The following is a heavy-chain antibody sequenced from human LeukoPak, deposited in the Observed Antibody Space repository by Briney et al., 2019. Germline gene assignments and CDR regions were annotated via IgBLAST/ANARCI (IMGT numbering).Heavy chain of an antibody. J-gene: IGHJ5*02. CDR2: IRYDAINK. Sequence: GGSLRLSCAASGFTFSSYWMSWVRQAPGKGLECVAFIRYDAINKYYADSVKGRFTISRDNSKNTLFLQMNSLRTEDTAVYYCAKDFYSGSSPWGQGTLVTVSS. D-gene: IGHD1-26*01. CDR3: AKDFYSGSSP. CDR1: GFTFSSYW. V-gene: IGHV3-30*02.